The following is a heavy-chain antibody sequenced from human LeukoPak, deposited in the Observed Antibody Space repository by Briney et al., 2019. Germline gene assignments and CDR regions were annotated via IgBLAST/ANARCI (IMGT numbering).Heavy chain of an antibody. CDR2: INSDGSST. D-gene: IGHD5-12*01. Sequence: GGSLRLSCAASGFTFSNAWMSWVRQAPGKGLEWVSRINSDGSSTSYADSVKGRFTISRDNAKNTLYLQMNSLRAEDTAVYYCASRSGDGPYYFDYWGQGTLVTVSS. CDR3: ASRSGDGPYYFDY. CDR1: GFTFSNAW. V-gene: IGHV3-74*01. J-gene: IGHJ4*02.